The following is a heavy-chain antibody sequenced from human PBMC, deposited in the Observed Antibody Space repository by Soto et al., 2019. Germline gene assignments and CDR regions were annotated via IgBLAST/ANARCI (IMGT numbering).Heavy chain of an antibody. CDR3: AKTGGDYTDY. V-gene: IGHV3-30*18. Sequence: QVQLVESGGGVVQPGRSLRLSCAASGFTFSSYGMHWVRQAPGKGLEWVAVISYDGSNKNYADSVKGRFTISRDNSKNTLYLQMNSLRAEDTAVYYCAKTGGDYTDYWGQGTLVTVSS. CDR1: GFTFSSYG. D-gene: IGHD4-17*01. J-gene: IGHJ4*02. CDR2: ISYDGSNK.